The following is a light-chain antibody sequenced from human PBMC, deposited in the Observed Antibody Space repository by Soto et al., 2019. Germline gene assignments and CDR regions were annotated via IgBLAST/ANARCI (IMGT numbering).Light chain of an antibody. V-gene: IGKV3-20*01. CDR2: GAS. CDR1: QSVSSNY. Sequence: ESVLTQSPGTLSMYQGERATLSCRAIQSVSSNYLAWYQQKPGQAPRLLIYGASTRATGVPDRFSGSGSGTDFTLTISRLEPEDSAVYYCQQYGSSPTWTFGQGSMADIK. CDR3: QQYGSSPTWT. J-gene: IGKJ1*01.